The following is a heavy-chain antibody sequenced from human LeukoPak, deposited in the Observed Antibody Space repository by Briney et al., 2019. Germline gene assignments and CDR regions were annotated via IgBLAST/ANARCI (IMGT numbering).Heavy chain of an antibody. CDR2: INSGGGST. CDR3: AKRLEVVATTIDY. J-gene: IGHJ4*02. V-gene: IGHV3-23*01. CDR1: GFTFSTYS. Sequence: GGSLRLSCAASGFTFSTYSMNWVRQAPGKGLEWVSGINSGGGSTYYADSVKGRFTISRDNSKNTLYPQMNSLRGEDTAVYYCAKRLEVVATTIDYWGQGTLVTVSS. D-gene: IGHD5-12*01.